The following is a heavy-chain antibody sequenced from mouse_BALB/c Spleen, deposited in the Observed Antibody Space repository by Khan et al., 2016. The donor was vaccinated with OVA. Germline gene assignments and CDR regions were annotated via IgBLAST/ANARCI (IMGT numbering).Heavy chain of an antibody. CDR1: GYTFTSYW. D-gene: IGHD1-1*01. Sequence: VQLQQSGAELVKAGASVKMSCKASGYTFTSYWMHWVKQRLGQGLEWFAETNPTNGRTYYNEKFKSKATLTVAKSSSTAYMLLSGPTFDDSAVYYCARIKKIVATYFDYWGQGTTLTVSS. J-gene: IGHJ2*01. CDR2: TNPTNGRT. CDR3: ARIKKIVATYFDY. V-gene: IGHV1S81*02.